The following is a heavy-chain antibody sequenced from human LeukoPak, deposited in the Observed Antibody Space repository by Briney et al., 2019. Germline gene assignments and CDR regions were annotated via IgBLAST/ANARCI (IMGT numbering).Heavy chain of an antibody. CDR1: GYSFTTYW. J-gene: IGHJ5*02. CDR3: ARLGLYGSGSYEGWFDP. D-gene: IGHD3-10*01. Sequence: GESLKISCKVSGYSFTTYWIGWVRQMPGKGLEWMGIIYPGDSDTRYSPSFQGQVTISADKSTSTAYLQWISLKASDTAMYYCARLGLYGSGSYEGWFDPWGQGALVTVSS. V-gene: IGHV5-51*01. CDR2: IYPGDSDT.